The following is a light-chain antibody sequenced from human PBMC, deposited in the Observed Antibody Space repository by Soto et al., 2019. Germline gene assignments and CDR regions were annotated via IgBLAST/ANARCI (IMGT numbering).Light chain of an antibody. Sequence: IQMTQSPSTLSASVGDRVTITCRASQSISPWLAWYQQKPGKAPKVLIYKTSTLQSGVPSRFSGSGSGTEFTLTISSLQPDDFAIYYCQQYKTYSRTFGQGTKVDI. CDR3: QQYKTYSRT. CDR1: QSISPW. J-gene: IGKJ1*01. CDR2: KTS. V-gene: IGKV1-5*03.